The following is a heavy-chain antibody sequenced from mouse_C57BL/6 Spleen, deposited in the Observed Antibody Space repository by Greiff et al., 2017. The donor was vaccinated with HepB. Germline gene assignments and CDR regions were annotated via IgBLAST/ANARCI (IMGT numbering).Heavy chain of an antibody. V-gene: IGHV1-15*01. CDR2: IDPETGGT. J-gene: IGHJ4*01. CDR3: TRGTVDAMDY. Sequence: QVQLQQSGAELVRPGASVTLSCKASGYTFTDYEMHWVKQTPVHGLEWIGAIDPETGGTAYNQKFKGKAILTADKSSSTAYMELRSLTSEDSAVYYCTRGTVDAMDYWGQGTSVTVSS. D-gene: IGHD1-1*01. CDR1: GYTFTDYE.